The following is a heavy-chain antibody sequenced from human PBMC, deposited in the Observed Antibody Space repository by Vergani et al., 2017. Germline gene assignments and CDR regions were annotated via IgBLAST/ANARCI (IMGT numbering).Heavy chain of an antibody. V-gene: IGHV1-2*02. CDR1: GGTFSSYA. Sequence: QVQLVQSGAEVKKPGASVKVSCKASGGTFSSYAISWVRQAPGQGLEWMGRINPNSGGTNYAQKFQGRVTMTRDTSISTAYMELSRLRSDDTAVYYCARDFVTTRFRWFDPWGQGTLVTVSS. CDR2: INPNSGGT. J-gene: IGHJ5*02. D-gene: IGHD4-17*01. CDR3: ARDFVTTRFRWFDP.